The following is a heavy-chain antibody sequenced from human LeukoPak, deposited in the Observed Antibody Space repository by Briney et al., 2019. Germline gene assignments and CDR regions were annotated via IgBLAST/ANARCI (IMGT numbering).Heavy chain of an antibody. V-gene: IGHV3-11*01. D-gene: IGHD3-9*01. Sequence: GGSLRLSCAASGFTFSDYYMSWIRQAPGKGLEWVSYISSSGSTIYYADSVKGRFTISRDNAKNSLYLQMNSLRAEDTAVYYCARDAIYYDILAGYYPSYFDYWGQGTLVTVSS. CDR2: ISSSGSTI. CDR3: ARDAIYYDILAGYYPSYFDY. J-gene: IGHJ4*02. CDR1: GFTFSDYY.